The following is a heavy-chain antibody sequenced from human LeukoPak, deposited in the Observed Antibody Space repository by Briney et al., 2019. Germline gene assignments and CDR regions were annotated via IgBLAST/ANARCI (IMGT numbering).Heavy chain of an antibody. CDR1: GDSISPYY. CDR2: IYYRGTT. CDR3: ASGSYYFDF. Sequence: SETLSLTCTVSGDSISPYYWSWIRQPPGKGLEWIGYIYYRGTTNYNPSLKSRVTISVDTSKNQFSLRLSSVTAADTAIYYCASGSYYFDFWGQGTLVTVSS. V-gene: IGHV4-59*01. D-gene: IGHD1-26*01. J-gene: IGHJ4*02.